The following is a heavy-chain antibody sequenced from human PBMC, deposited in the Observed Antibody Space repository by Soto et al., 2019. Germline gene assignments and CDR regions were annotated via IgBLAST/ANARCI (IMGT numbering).Heavy chain of an antibody. CDR1: GFTFSRYA. J-gene: IGHJ4*02. Sequence: GGSLRLSCAASGFTFSRYAMSWVRQAPGKGLEWVSGISGSDGSTHYPDSVKGRFTISRDISRNTLFLQMNSLRAEDAAIYYCAKCRGMSVTGRLVVLAYWGQGSLVTVSS. V-gene: IGHV3-23*01. D-gene: IGHD6-19*01. CDR3: AKCRGMSVTGRLVVLAY. CDR2: ISGSDGST.